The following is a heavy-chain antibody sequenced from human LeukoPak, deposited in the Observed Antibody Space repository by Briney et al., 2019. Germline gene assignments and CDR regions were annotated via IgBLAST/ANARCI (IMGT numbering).Heavy chain of an antibody. Sequence: ASVKVSCKTSGYSFPTYGISWVRQAPGQGLEWMGWISNDNGITNYAPQFQGRVTLDTETYTSTAYMELRNLRSDDTAVYYCARGGFDYYGTGRAFDVWGQGTLVTDSS. J-gene: IGHJ4*02. V-gene: IGHV1-18*01. CDR3: ARGGFDYYGTGRAFDV. CDR2: ISNDNGIT. CDR1: GYSFPTYG. D-gene: IGHD3-10*01.